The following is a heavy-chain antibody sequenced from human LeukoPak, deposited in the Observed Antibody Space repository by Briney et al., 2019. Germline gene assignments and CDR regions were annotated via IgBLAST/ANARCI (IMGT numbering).Heavy chain of an antibody. D-gene: IGHD1-26*01. V-gene: IGHV4-59*08. CDR2: IYYSGST. CDR1: GGSFSEHY. Sequence: KSSETLSLTCAVSGGSFSEHYWTWIRQPPGKGPEWIGYIYYSGSTNYNPSLKSRVTISVDTSKNHFSLKLSSVTAADTAVYYCARNQLLSLDAFDIWGQGTMVTVSS. CDR3: ARNQLLSLDAFDI. J-gene: IGHJ3*02.